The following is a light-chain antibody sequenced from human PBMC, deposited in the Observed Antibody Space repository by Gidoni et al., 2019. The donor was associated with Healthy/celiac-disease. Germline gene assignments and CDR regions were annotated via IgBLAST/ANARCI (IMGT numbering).Light chain of an antibody. Sequence: DIQLTPSPSSLSASVGDRGTITCRASQRSSSYLNWYPQKPGKAPKLLIYAASSLQSGVPSRFSGSGSGTEFTLTISSLQAEDFATYYCQQSDSTPWTFGQXTKVEIK. J-gene: IGKJ1*01. CDR3: QQSDSTPWT. CDR1: QRSSSY. CDR2: AAS. V-gene: IGKV1-39*01.